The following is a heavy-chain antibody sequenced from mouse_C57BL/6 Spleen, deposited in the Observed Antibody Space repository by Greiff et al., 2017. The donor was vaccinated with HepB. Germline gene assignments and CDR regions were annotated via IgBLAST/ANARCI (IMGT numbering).Heavy chain of an antibody. CDR2: IDPETGGP. V-gene: IGHV1-15*01. CDR3: TRGLNWDGFAY. Sequence: VQLQQSGAELVRPGASVTLSCKASGYTFTDYEMHWVKQTPVHGLEWIGAIDPETGGPAYNQKFKGKAILTADKSSSTAYMELRSLTSEDSAVYYCTRGLNWDGFAYWGQGTLVTVSA. CDR1: GYTFTDYE. J-gene: IGHJ3*01. D-gene: IGHD4-1*01.